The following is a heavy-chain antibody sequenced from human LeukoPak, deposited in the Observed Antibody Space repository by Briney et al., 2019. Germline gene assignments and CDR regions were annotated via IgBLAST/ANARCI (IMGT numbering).Heavy chain of an antibody. V-gene: IGHV3-7*03. CDR1: GLTLSRSW. CDR3: ARDGDQTYYYDSSGYYPSETHFDY. J-gene: IGHJ4*02. CDR2: IKEDESEK. D-gene: IGHD3-22*01. Sequence: GGSLRLSCAGSGLTLSRSWMSWVRQAPGKGLQWVANIKEDESEKDYVDSVKGRFTISRDDAKNSLDLQMNSLRVEDTAVYYCARDGDQTYYYDSSGYYPSETHFDYWGQGTLVTVSS.